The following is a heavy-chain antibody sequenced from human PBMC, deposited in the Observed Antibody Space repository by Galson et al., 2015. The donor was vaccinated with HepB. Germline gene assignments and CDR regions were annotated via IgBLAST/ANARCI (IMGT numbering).Heavy chain of an antibody. Sequence: SVKVSCKASGYTFTGYYMHWVRQAPGQGLEWMGWINPNSGGTNYAQKFQGWVTMTRDTSISTAYMELSRLRSDDTAVYYCAREKIREAAADYYFDYWGQGTLVTVSS. CDR2: INPNSGGT. V-gene: IGHV1-2*04. CDR1: GYTFTGYY. J-gene: IGHJ4*02. CDR3: AREKIREAAADYYFDY. D-gene: IGHD6-13*01.